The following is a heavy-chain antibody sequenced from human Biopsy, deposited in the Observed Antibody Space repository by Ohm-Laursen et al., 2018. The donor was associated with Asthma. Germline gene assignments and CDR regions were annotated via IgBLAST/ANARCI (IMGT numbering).Heavy chain of an antibody. Sequence: GSSVKVSCKVSGYNFTSFAIHWVRQAPGQRLEWMGWVNTGNGDTKYSQKFQGRVTITRGTSASTAYMELRSLRSEDTATYYCARTYYDFLTGQVKDVFGVWGQGTMVTVSS. CDR1: GYNFTSFA. CDR3: ARTYYDFLTGQVKDVFGV. D-gene: IGHD3-9*01. V-gene: IGHV1-3*04. CDR2: VNTGNGDT. J-gene: IGHJ3*01.